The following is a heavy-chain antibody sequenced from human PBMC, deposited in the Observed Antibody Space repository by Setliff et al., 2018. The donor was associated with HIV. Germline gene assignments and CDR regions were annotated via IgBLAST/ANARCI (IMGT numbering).Heavy chain of an antibody. V-gene: IGHV3-23*01. D-gene: IGHD6-6*01. CDR2: ISDSGGST. Sequence: PGGSLRLSCAASGFTFSSYMMNWVRQAPGKGLEWVSGISDSGGSTYYADSVKGRFTISRDNSKHTLNLQMNSLRAEDTAVYYCASGYSSSYPRRDYWGQGTLVTVSS. CDR3: ASGYSSSYPRRDY. J-gene: IGHJ4*02. CDR1: GFTFSSYM.